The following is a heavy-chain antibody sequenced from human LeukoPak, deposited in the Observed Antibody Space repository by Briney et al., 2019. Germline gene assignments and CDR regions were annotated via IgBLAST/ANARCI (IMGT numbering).Heavy chain of an antibody. CDR3: ARDPTNIPVGNSLGDC. D-gene: IGHD6-19*01. V-gene: IGHV4-4*07. CDR2: MFTSGSI. CDR1: GGSISSYY. Sequence: SETLSLTCTVSGGSISSYYWSWIRQPAGKGLEWIGRMFTSGSINYNPSLKSRVTMSVDTSKNQFSLKLSSVTAADTAVYYCARDPTNIPVGNSLGDCWGQGTLVTVSS. J-gene: IGHJ4*02.